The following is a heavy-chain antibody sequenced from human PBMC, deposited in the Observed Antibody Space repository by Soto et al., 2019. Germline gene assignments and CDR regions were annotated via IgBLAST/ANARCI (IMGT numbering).Heavy chain of an antibody. J-gene: IGHJ3*01. CDR2: INPYNANT. V-gene: IGHV1-18*04. CDR1: GYTFTNHG. D-gene: IGHD3-16*01. Sequence: QGQLVQSGAEMKKPGASVKVSCKTSGYTFTNHGITWVRQAPGQGLEWMGWINPYNANTNYAQTLQGRVTMTTDTSTSTAYMALRSLTSDDTAVYYCARDRVAGIWGDAFDLWGQGTMVTVSS. CDR3: ARDRVAGIWGDAFDL.